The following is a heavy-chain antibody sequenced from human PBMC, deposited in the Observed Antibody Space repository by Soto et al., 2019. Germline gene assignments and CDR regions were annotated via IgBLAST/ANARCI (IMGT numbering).Heavy chain of an antibody. J-gene: IGHJ4*02. CDR2: ISGSGGST. D-gene: IGHD5-12*01. Sequence: EVQLLESGGGLVQPGGSLRLSCAASGFTFSSYAMSWVRQAPGKGLEWVSAISGSGGSTYYVDSVKGRFTISRDNSKNTLYLQMNSLRAEDTAVYYCAKDSQGDIVATVDYWGQGTLVTVSS. V-gene: IGHV3-23*01. CDR1: GFTFSSYA. CDR3: AKDSQGDIVATVDY.